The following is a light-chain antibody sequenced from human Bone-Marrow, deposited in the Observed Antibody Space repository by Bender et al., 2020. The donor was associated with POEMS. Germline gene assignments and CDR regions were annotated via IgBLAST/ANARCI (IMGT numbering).Light chain of an antibody. CDR3: ATWDDSLNGWV. CDR2: ADN. V-gene: IGLV1-40*01. Sequence: QPVLTQPPSVSGAPGRRVTISCTGTSSNIGAGYDVHWYQHFPGTAPKLLIYADNNRPSGVPDRFSGSNSGTSASLAISGLLSDDEADFYCATWDDSLNGWVFGGGTKLTVL. J-gene: IGLJ3*02. CDR1: SSNIGAGYD.